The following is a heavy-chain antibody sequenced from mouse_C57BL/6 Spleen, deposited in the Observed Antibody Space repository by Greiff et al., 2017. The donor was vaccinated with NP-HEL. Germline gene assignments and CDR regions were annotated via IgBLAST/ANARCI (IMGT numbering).Heavy chain of an antibody. J-gene: IGHJ2*01. Sequence: QVQLKESGAELAKPGASVKLSCKASGYTFTSYWMHWVKQRPGQGLEWIGYINPSSGYTKYNQKFKDKATLTPDKSSSTAYMQLSSLTYEDSAVYYCARRAGTDYWGQGTTLTVAS. D-gene: IGHD4-1*01. V-gene: IGHV1-7*01. CDR2: INPSSGYT. CDR1: GYTFTSYW. CDR3: ARRAGTDY.